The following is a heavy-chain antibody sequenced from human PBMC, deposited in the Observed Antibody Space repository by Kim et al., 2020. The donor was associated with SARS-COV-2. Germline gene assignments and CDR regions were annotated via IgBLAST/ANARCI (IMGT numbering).Heavy chain of an antibody. J-gene: IGHJ6*02. D-gene: IGHD4-17*01. CDR1: GYTFTSFY. CDR3: AGYYGDYPMFYGMDV. Sequence: ASVKVSCKASGYTFTSFYMHWVRQAPEQALEWMGIIKPSGGITSYAQKCQGRVTRTRDTSTSTVYMELSSLRSEDPAVYYCAGYYGDYPMFYGMDVWGQGTTVTVSS. V-gene: IGHV1-46*01. CDR2: IKPSGGIT.